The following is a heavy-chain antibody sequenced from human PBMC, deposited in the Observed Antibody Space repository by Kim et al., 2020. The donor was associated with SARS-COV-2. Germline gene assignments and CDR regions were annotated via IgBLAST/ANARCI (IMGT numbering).Heavy chain of an antibody. V-gene: IGHV4-31*03. J-gene: IGHJ3*02. CDR2: IYYSGST. CDR3: ARVGIQLWLAAGMDAFDI. Sequence: SETLSLTCTVSGGSISSGGYYWSWIRQHPGKGLEWIGYIYYSGSTYYNPSLKSRVTISVDTSKNQFSLKLSSVTAADTAVYYCARVGIQLWLAAGMDAFDIWGQGTMVTVSS. D-gene: IGHD5-18*01. CDR1: GGSISSGGYY.